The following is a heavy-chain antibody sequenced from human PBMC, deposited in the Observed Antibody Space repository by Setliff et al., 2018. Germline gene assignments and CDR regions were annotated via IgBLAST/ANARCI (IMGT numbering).Heavy chain of an antibody. Sequence: SETLSLTCTVSGGSISSSNYYWGWIRQPPGKGLVWIGNIYYGGSAYYNPSLKSRVTISVDTSKNQFSLKLSSVTAADTAMYYGARILGYCSGGSCYVPYWGQGTLVTVSS. D-gene: IGHD2-15*01. CDR3: ARILGYCSGGSCYVPY. CDR1: GGSISSSNYY. CDR2: IYYGGSA. J-gene: IGHJ4*02. V-gene: IGHV4-39*07.